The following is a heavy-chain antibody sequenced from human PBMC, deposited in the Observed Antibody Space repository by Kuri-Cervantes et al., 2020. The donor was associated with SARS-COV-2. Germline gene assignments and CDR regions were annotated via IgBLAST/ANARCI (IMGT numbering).Heavy chain of an antibody. Sequence: GESLKISCAASGFTFSSYAMHWVRQAPGKGLEWVAVISYDGSNKYYAASVKGRFTISRDNSKNTLYLKMNSLTAEDTAVYYCARDREGTILDYWGQGTLVTVSS. CDR3: ARDREGTILDY. V-gene: IGHV3-30*04. J-gene: IGHJ4*02. D-gene: IGHD1-26*01. CDR2: ISYDGSNK. CDR1: GFTFSSYA.